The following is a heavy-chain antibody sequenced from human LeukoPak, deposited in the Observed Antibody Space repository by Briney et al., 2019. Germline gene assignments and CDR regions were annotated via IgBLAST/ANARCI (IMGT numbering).Heavy chain of an antibody. CDR3: ARDGSPSVLLWFGEPDAFDI. J-gene: IGHJ3*02. D-gene: IGHD3-10*01. CDR2: IYHSGST. Sequence: SETLSLTCAVYGGSFSGYYWSWIRQPSGKGLEWIGYIYHSGSTYYNPSLKSRVTISVDRSKNQFSLKLSSVTAADTAVYYCARDGSPSVLLWFGEPDAFDIWGQGTMVTVSS. V-gene: IGHV4-34*01. CDR1: GGSFSGYY.